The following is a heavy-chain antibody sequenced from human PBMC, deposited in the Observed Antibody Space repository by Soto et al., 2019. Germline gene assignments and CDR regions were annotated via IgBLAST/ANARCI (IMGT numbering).Heavy chain of an antibody. Sequence: GWSLRLSCTTSGFTFGDYTMNWVRQAPGKGLEWVARIKSKPDGGTTDYAAPVKGRFTISRDDSKNTVSLQMNNLKTEDTAVYYCATGGYFLDYWGQGTLVTVSS. CDR1: GFTFGDYT. V-gene: IGHV3-15*01. CDR3: ATGGYFLDY. CDR2: IKSKPDGGTT. J-gene: IGHJ4*02. D-gene: IGHD3-16*01.